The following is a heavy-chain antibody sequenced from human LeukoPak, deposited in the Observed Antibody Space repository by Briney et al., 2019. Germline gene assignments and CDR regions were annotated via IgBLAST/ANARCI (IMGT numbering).Heavy chain of an antibody. J-gene: IGHJ5*02. CDR2: INPSGGST. CDR3: ARAHAANWFDP. Sequence: ASVKVSCKASGGTFSSYGFSWVRQAPGQGLEWMGIINPSGGSTSYAQKFQGRVTMTRDMSTSTVYMELSSLRSEDTAVYYCARAHAANWFDPWGQGTLVTVSS. V-gene: IGHV1-46*01. D-gene: IGHD6-25*01. CDR1: GGTFSSYG.